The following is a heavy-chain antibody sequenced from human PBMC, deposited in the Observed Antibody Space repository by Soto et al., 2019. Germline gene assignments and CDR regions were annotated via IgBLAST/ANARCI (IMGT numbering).Heavy chain of an antibody. CDR1: GGSISSYY. D-gene: IGHD2-15*01. J-gene: IGHJ4*02. CDR2: IYTSGST. Sequence: SETLSLTCTVSGGSISSYYWSWIRQPAGKGLEWIGRIYTSGSTNYNPSLKSRVTMSVDTSKNQFSLKLSSVTAADTAVYYCAGGYCSSGSCPFDYWGQGTLVTVSS. V-gene: IGHV4-4*07. CDR3: AGGYCSSGSCPFDY.